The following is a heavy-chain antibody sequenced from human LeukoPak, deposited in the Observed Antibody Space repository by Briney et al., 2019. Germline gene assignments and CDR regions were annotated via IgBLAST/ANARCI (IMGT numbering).Heavy chain of an antibody. D-gene: IGHD4-23*01. CDR2: IYHSGST. J-gene: IGHJ4*02. V-gene: IGHV4-4*02. CDR1: GGSISSSNW. CDR3: ARGGGNSGDY. Sequence: NPSGTLSLTCAVSGGSISSSNWWSWVRQPPGKGLEWIGEIYHSGSTYYNPSLKNRVTISVDTSKNQFSLKLSSVTAADTAVYYCARGGGNSGDYWGQGTLVTVSS.